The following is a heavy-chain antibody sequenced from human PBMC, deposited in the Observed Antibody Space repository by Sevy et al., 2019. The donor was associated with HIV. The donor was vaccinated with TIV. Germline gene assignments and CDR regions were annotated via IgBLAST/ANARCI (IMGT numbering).Heavy chain of an antibody. CDR2: IDWNDNK. CDR1: GFSLSISGMC. Sequence: SGPTLVKPTQTLTLTCTFSGFSLSISGMCVSWIRQPPGKALEWLALIDWNDNKYYTTSLKTRLTISKDTSKKQVVLTMTNMAPVDTASYCCARTLYGDYVNYFDPWGQGTLVTVSS. CDR3: ARTLYGDYVNYFDP. J-gene: IGHJ5*02. V-gene: IGHV2-70*01. D-gene: IGHD4-17*01.